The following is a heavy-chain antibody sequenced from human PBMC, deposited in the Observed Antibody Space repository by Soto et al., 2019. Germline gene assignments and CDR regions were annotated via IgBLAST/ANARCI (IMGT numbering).Heavy chain of an antibody. CDR2: IYTSGST. J-gene: IGHJ4*02. CDR3: ARGGDWNYFTYFDY. D-gene: IGHD1-7*01. Sequence: QVQLQESGPGLVKPSETLSLTCTVSGGSISSYYWSWIRQPAGKGLEWIGRIYTSGSTNYNPSLKSRVTISVDTSKNQFSLKLSSVTAADTAVYYCARGGDWNYFTYFDYWGQGTLVTVSS. V-gene: IGHV4-4*07. CDR1: GGSISSYY.